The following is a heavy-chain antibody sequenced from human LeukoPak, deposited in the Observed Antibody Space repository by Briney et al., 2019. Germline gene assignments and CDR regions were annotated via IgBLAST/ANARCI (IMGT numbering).Heavy chain of an antibody. D-gene: IGHD6-19*01. V-gene: IGHV3-66*01. CDR3: ATSSGWYQHRAFDI. CDR2: IYSGDST. Sequence: GGSLRLSCAASGFAFSSNYMSWVREAPGKGLEWVSVIYSGDSTYYADSVKGRFTLSRDNSKNTLYLQKNSLRAEDTAVYYCATSSGWYQHRAFDIWGQGTMVTVSS. CDR1: GFAFSSNY. J-gene: IGHJ3*02.